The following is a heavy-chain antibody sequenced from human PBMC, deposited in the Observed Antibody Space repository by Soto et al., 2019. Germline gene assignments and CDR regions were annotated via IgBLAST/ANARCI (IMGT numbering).Heavy chain of an antibody. CDR3: AIDLGLSSSNYFDF. D-gene: IGHD3-10*01. CDR2: ISGSTDYL. Sequence: QVQLVESGGDLVKPGGSLRLSCAASGFTFTDYYMSWLRQAPGQGLQWLSYISGSTDYLNYADSVKGRFTISRDNAKNLLYRQMTSLRADDTAVYYCAIDLGLSSSNYFDFWGQGTLVTVSS. J-gene: IGHJ4*02. CDR1: GFTFTDYY. V-gene: IGHV3-11*05.